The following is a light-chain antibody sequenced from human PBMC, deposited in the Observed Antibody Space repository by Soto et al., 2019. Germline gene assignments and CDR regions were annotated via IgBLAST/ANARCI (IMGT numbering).Light chain of an antibody. J-gene: IGKJ4*01. CDR2: DAA. CDR3: QQRSNWPLT. CDR1: QSVSSY. V-gene: IGKV3-11*01. Sequence: ELVLTQSPATLSLSPGERATLSCRASQSVSSYLAWYQQKPGQAPRLLIYDAANRATGIPARFSGSGSGTDFTLTISSLEPEDFAVSYCQQRSNWPLTFGGGTKVDIK.